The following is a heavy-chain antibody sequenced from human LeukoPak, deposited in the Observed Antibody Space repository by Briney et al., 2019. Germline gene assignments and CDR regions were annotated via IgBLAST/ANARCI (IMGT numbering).Heavy chain of an antibody. CDR3: AGLDAAMPDAFDI. D-gene: IGHD5-18*01. V-gene: IGHV3-23*01. CDR2: ISSTGGTT. Sequence: PGGSLRLSCAASGITFSSYGMSWVRQAPGKGLEWVSSISSTGGTTYYADSVKGRFTISRDNSKNTLYLQMNSLRADDTAVYYCAGLDAAMPDAFDIWGQGTTVTVSS. J-gene: IGHJ3*02. CDR1: GITFSSYG.